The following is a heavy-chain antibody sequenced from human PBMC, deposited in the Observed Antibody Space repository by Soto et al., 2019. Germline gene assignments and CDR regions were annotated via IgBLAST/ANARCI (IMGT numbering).Heavy chain of an antibody. CDR3: LKVSTVVPTAT. J-gene: IGHJ5*02. D-gene: IGHD2-21*02. V-gene: IGHV3-23*01. CDR1: GFTFSSYA. CDR2: ISGSGGST. Sequence: EVQLLESGGGLVQPGGSLRLSCAASGFTFSSYAMSWVRQAPGKGLEWVSAISGSGGSTYYADSVKGRFTISRDNSKNTLYLPMNSLRAQYMPVYFCLKVSTVVPTATWGQGTLVTVSS.